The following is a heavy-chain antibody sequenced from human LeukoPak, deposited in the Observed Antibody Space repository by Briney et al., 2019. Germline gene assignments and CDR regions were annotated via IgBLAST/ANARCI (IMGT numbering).Heavy chain of an antibody. CDR1: GGSFSGHY. CDR3: ARIFPIVGATGSVDY. Sequence: SEPLSLPCAVYGGSFSGHYWRWIRQPPEKGLEWIGEINHSGSTIYNPSLKSRVAISVDTSKSQFSLKLSSVTAADTAVYYCARIFPIVGATGSVDYWGQGTLVTVSS. D-gene: IGHD1-26*01. V-gene: IGHV4-34*01. CDR2: INHSGST. J-gene: IGHJ4*02.